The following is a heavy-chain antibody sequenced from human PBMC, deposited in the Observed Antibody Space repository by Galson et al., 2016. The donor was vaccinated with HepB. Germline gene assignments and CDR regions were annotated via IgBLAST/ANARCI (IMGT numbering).Heavy chain of an antibody. CDR2: IKSKTDGGTT. CDR3: TVAASYDFWSGYYMLDP. D-gene: IGHD3-3*01. CDR1: GFTFSSYA. V-gene: IGHV3-15*01. Sequence: SLRLSCAASGFTFSSYAMSWVRQAPGKGLEWVGRIKSKTDGGTTDYAAPVKGRFAISRDNSKDTLCLQMNRLKTEDTGVYYCTVAASYDFWSGYYMLDPWGQGTLVTVSS. J-gene: IGHJ5*02.